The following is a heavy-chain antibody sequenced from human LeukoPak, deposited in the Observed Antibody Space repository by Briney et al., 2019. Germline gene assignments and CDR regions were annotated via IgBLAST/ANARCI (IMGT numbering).Heavy chain of an antibody. CDR2: IYYSGNT. CDR3: ARVGYYYYYGMDV. CDR1: GGSISSYY. J-gene: IGHJ6*02. D-gene: IGHD1-26*01. V-gene: IGHV4-59*01. Sequence: SETLSLTCTVSGGSISSYYWSWIRQPPGKGLEWIGYIYYSGNTNYNPSLKSRVTISVDTSKNQFSLKLSSVTAADTAVYYCARVGYYYYYGMDVWGQGTTVTVSS.